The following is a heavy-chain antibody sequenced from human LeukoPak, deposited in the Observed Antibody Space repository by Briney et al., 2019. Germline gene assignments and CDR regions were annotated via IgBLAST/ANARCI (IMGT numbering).Heavy chain of an antibody. Sequence: GGSLTLSXAAPGFPYSSYAMRWLRQPPGKGREWVSAISGSGGSTYYADSVKGRFTISRDNSKNTLYLQMNSLRAEDTAVYYCAKPKHIVVVIGWFDPWGQGTLVTVSS. CDR2: ISGSGGST. CDR1: GFPYSSYA. J-gene: IGHJ5*02. D-gene: IGHD2-21*01. V-gene: IGHV3-23*01. CDR3: AKPKHIVVVIGWFDP.